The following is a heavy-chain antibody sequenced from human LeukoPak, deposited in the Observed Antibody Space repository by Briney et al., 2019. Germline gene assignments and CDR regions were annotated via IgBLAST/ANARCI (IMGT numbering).Heavy chain of an antibody. CDR2: IYHSGST. CDR3: ATTVRGAPQAYYSYGMDV. CDR1: GYSISSGYY. D-gene: IGHD3-10*01. V-gene: IGHV4-38-2*01. J-gene: IGHJ6*04. Sequence: PSETLSLTCAVSGYSISSGYYWGWIRRPPGKGLEWIGRIYHSGSTYYNPSLKRPVTISVETSKNQFSLKLSSVTAADTAVYYCATTVRGAPQAYYSYGMDVWGKGTTVTVSS.